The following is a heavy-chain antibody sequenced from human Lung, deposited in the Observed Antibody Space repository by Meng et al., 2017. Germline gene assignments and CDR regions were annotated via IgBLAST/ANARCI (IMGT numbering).Heavy chain of an antibody. Sequence: GGSLRLSCAASGFTFSSYATSWVRQAPGKGLEWVSAISGSGGNTHYADSVKGRFTISRDNSKNTLYLQMNTLRAEDTAVYYCARGIWGFDYWGQGTLVTVSS. CDR3: ARGIWGFDY. V-gene: IGHV3-23*01. D-gene: IGHD2/OR15-2a*01. CDR2: ISGSGGNT. J-gene: IGHJ4*02. CDR1: GFTFSSYA.